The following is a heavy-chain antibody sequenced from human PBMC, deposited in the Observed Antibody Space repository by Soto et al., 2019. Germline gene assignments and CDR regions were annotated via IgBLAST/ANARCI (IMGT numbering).Heavy chain of an antibody. Sequence: QVQLVESGGDVVQPGRSLRLSCVVSGFVFSNFGMHWVRQAPDKGLEWLAVIWYEGSKQYYGDSVKGRFTISRDNSKNTVYLQMNSLRVDDTAVYFCATASPHPDPYDFHYWGQGTLVTVSS. J-gene: IGHJ4*02. CDR1: GFVFSNFG. D-gene: IGHD3-16*01. CDR2: IWYEGSKQ. CDR3: ATASPHPDPYDFHY. V-gene: IGHV3-33*01.